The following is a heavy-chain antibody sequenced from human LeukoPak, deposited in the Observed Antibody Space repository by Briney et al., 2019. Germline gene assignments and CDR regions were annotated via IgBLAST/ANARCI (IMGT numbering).Heavy chain of an antibody. J-gene: IGHJ4*02. Sequence: GGSLRLSYAASGFTVSSNYMSWVRQAPGKGLEWVSVIYSGGSTYYADSVKGRFTISRDNSKNTLYLQMNSLRAEDTAVYYCARVGSGYIGYWGQGTLVTVSS. CDR1: GFTVSSNY. D-gene: IGHD3-3*01. CDR2: IYSGGST. V-gene: IGHV3-53*01. CDR3: ARVGSGYIGY.